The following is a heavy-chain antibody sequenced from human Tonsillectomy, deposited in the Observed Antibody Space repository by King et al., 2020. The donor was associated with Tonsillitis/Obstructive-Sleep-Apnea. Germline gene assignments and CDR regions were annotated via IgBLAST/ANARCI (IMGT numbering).Heavy chain of an antibody. D-gene: IGHD2-2*01. V-gene: IGHV3-11*05. CDR1: GFTFSDYY. CDR3: AREGGCSSTSCFRPFDF. J-gene: IGHJ4*02. Sequence: VQLVESGGGLVKPGGSLRLSCAASGFTFSDYYMSWIRQAPGKGREWVSYISSSSSYTNYADSVKGRFTISRDNAKNSLYLQMNSLRAEDTAVYYCAREGGCSSTSCFRPFDFWGQGTLVTVSS. CDR2: ISSSSSYT.